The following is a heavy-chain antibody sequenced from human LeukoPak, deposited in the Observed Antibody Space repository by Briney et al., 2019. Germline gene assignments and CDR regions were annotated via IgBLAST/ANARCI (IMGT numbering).Heavy chain of an antibody. CDR2: IRYDGSNK. CDR1: GFTFSSYG. CDR3: AKGRMDEGYCSSTSCYEDY. D-gene: IGHD2-2*01. V-gene: IGHV3-30*02. Sequence: GGSLRLSCAASGFTFSSYGMHWVRQAPGKGLEWVAFIRYDGSNKYYADSVKGRFTISRDNSKNTLYLQMNSLRAEDTAVYYCAKGRMDEGYCSSTSCYEDYWGQGTLVTVSS. J-gene: IGHJ4*02.